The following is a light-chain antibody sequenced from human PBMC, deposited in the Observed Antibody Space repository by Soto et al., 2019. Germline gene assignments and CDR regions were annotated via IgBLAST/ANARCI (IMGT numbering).Light chain of an antibody. CDR2: EVS. V-gene: IGKV2D-29*02. J-gene: IGKJ5*01. CDR3: MQSTQLPPT. CDR1: HSLLHITGETF. Sequence: VMTQTPLSLSVAPGQPASISCNSSHSLLHITGETFLFWYLQKPGQSPQLLIDEVSTRVSGVPDRFSGSGSGTDFTLEISRVETDDVGIYYCMQSTQLPPTFGQGTRLEIK.